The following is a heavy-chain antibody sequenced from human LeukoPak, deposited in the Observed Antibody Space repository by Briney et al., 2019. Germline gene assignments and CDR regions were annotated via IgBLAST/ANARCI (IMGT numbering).Heavy chain of an antibody. V-gene: IGHV3-74*01. CDR1: GFTFSSYW. CDR2: INSDGRST. Sequence: GGSLRLSCAASGFTFSSYWMSWVRQAPGKGLVWVSRINSDGRSTNYADSVKGRFTISRDNAKNTLYLQMNSLRAEDTAVYYCARASAAGIMLDSWGQGTLVTVSS. D-gene: IGHD6-13*01. J-gene: IGHJ4*02. CDR3: ARASAAGIMLDS.